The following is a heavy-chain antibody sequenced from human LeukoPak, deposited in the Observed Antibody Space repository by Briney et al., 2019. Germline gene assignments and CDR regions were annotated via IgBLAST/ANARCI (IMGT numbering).Heavy chain of an antibody. V-gene: IGHV3-48*01. Sequence: PGGSLRLSCAASGFTFSSYSMNWVRQAPGKGLEWVSYISSSSSTIYYADSVKGRFTISRDNAKNSLYLQMNSLRAEDTAVYYCAREISIAALDYWGQGTLVTVSS. CDR2: ISSSSSTI. J-gene: IGHJ4*02. D-gene: IGHD6-6*01. CDR3: AREISIAALDY. CDR1: GFTFSSYS.